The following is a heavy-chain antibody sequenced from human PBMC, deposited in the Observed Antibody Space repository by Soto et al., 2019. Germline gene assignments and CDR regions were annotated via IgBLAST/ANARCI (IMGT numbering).Heavy chain of an antibody. CDR2: IYHSGST. CDR3: ARSPYYDYYYYYGMDV. CDR1: GGSISSSNW. D-gene: IGHD3-10*01. J-gene: IGHJ6*02. Sequence: PAETLSLTCAVSGGSISSSNWWILVRHPPGKGLEWIGEIYHSGSTNYNPSLKSRVTISVDKSKNQFSLKLSSVTAADTAVYYCARSPYYDYYYYYGMDVWGQGTTVTVSS. V-gene: IGHV4-4*02.